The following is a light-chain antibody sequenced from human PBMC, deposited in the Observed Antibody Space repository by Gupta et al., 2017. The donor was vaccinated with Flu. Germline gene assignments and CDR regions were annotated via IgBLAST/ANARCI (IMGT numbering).Light chain of an antibody. Sequence: DIHLTQSPSTLSASVGDRVTITCRASQSISSWLAWYRQKPGKAPKLLIYQTSTLESGVPSRFSGSGSGTEFTLTISSLQPDDFATYYCQQYNGYPWTFGQGSKVEV. CDR2: QTS. J-gene: IGKJ1*01. CDR3: QQYNGYPWT. CDR1: QSISSW. V-gene: IGKV1-5*03.